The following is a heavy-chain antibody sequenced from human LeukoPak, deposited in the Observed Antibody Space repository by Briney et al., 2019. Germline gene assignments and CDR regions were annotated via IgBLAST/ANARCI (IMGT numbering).Heavy chain of an antibody. CDR3: ARIDGGHHLSPFDY. J-gene: IGHJ4*02. CDR1: GGSFSSSSCY. V-gene: IGHV4-39*01. CDR2: FYYSGST. D-gene: IGHD4-23*01. Sequence: SETLSLTCTVSGGSFSSSSCYWGWIRQPPGKGLEWIGSFYYSGSTYYNPSLKSRVTISVDTSKNQFSLKLSSVTAADTAIYYCARIDGGHHLSPFDYWGQGTLVTVSS.